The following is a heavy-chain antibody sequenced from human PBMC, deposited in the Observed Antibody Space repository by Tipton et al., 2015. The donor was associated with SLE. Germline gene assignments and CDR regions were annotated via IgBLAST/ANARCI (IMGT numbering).Heavy chain of an antibody. CDR3: ARGDITLVQGVLFDDAFDI. V-gene: IGHV4-59*01. CDR1: GGSISSYD. J-gene: IGHJ3*02. CDR2: IYYSGST. Sequence: TLSLTCTVSGGSISSYDWSWIRLPPGKGLEWIGYIYYSGSTSYNPSLKRRVTTSVDTAKNQFSVKLSSVTAADTAVYYCARGDITLVQGVLFDDAFDIWGQRTM. D-gene: IGHD3-10*01.